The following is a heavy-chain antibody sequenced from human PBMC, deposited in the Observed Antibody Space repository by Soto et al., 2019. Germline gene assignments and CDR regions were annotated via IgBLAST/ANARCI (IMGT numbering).Heavy chain of an antibody. CDR3: ARDYYGDYNFDY. V-gene: IGHV3-21*01. Sequence: GGSLRLSCAASGFTFTTYSMNWVRQAPGKGLEWVSSISSTGTYIYYADSVKGRFTISRDNAKNSLYLQMNSLRAEDTAVYYCARDYYGDYNFDYWGQGILVTVSS. D-gene: IGHD4-17*01. CDR1: GFTFTTYS. J-gene: IGHJ4*02. CDR2: ISSTGTYI.